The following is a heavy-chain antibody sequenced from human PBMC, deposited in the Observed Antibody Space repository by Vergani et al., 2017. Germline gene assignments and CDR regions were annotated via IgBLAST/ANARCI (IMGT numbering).Heavy chain of an antibody. J-gene: IGHJ2*01. D-gene: IGHD4-17*01. V-gene: IGHV3-15*01. CDR3: TTDLYGDYWYFDL. CDR1: GGSISSYY. CDR2: IKSKTDGGTT. Sequence: VQLQESGPGLVKPSETLSLTCTVSGGSISSYYWSWIRQPAGKGLEWIGRIKSKTDGGTTDYAAPVKGRFTISRDDSKNTLYLQMNSLKTEDTAVYYCTTDLYGDYWYFDLWGRGTLVTVSS.